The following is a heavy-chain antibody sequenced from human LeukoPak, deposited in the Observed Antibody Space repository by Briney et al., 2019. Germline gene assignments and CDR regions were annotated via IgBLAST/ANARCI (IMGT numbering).Heavy chain of an antibody. Sequence: GGSLRLSCAASGFTVSSNYMSWVRQAPGKGLEWVSVIYSGGSTYYADSVKGRFTISRDNSKNTLYLQMNSLRAEDTAVYYCAKGLVVPAAHNVFDYWGQGTLVTVSS. V-gene: IGHV3-53*01. D-gene: IGHD2-2*01. J-gene: IGHJ4*02. CDR3: AKGLVVPAAHNVFDY. CDR1: GFTVSSNY. CDR2: IYSGGST.